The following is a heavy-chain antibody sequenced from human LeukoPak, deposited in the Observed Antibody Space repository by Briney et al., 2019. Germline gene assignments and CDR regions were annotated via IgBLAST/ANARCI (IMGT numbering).Heavy chain of an antibody. D-gene: IGHD1-26*01. Sequence: GGSLRLSCAASGFTFSRDGMHWVRQAPGKGLEWVALIWYDGSRKYYADSVKGRFTISRDDSKNTLYLQMNSLRAEDTAVYYSARLSGSFLDYWGQGTLVTVS. CDR3: ARLSGSFLDY. J-gene: IGHJ4*02. V-gene: IGHV3-33*01. CDR1: GFTFSRDG. CDR2: IWYDGSRK.